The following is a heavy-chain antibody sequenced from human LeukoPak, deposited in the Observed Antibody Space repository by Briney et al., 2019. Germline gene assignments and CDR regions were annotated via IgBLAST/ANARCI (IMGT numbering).Heavy chain of an antibody. D-gene: IGHD3-10*01. CDR2: INPSGGST. V-gene: IGHV1-46*01. CDR3: ARGSGTITMVRGVFYGMDV. J-gene: IGHJ6*02. Sequence: ASVKVSCKASGYPFINYYMHWVRQAPGQGLEWMGIINPSGGSTSYAQKFQGRVTITADESTSTAYMELSSLRSEDTAVYYCARGSGTITMVRGVFYGMDVWGQGTTVTVSS. CDR1: GYPFINYY.